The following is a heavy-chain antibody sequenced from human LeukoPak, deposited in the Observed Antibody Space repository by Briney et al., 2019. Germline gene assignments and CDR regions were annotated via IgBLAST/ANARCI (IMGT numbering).Heavy chain of an antibody. CDR2: INHSGST. Sequence: SETLSLTCAVYGGSFSGYYWSWIRQPPGKGLEWIGEINHSGSTSYNPSLKSRVTISVDTSKNQFSLKLSSVTAADTAVYYCARGVMVTRAFDIWGQGTMVTVSS. D-gene: IGHD5-18*01. V-gene: IGHV4-34*01. CDR1: GGSFSGYY. CDR3: ARGVMVTRAFDI. J-gene: IGHJ3*02.